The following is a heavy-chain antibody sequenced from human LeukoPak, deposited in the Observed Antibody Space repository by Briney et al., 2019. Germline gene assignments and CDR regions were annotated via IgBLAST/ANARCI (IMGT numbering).Heavy chain of an antibody. Sequence: PETLSLTCTVSRGSLSSYYWSWVRQPPGKGLEWIGFIYYSGSTNYNPSLKSRVAISVDRSKNQFSLELSSVTAADTAVYYCARDRVGGATAAFDIWGQGTMVTASS. V-gene: IGHV4-59*13. CDR3: ARDRVGGATAAFDI. CDR2: IYYSGST. J-gene: IGHJ3*02. D-gene: IGHD1-26*01. CDR1: RGSLSSYY.